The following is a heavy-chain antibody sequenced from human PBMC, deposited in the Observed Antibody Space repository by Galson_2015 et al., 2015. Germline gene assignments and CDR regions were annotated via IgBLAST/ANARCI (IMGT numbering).Heavy chain of an antibody. J-gene: IGHJ6*02. CDR3: AKDRPFGGVDYYGMDV. D-gene: IGHD3-16*01. Sequence: SLRLSCAASGFTFSSYAMSWVRQAPGKGLEWVSAISGSGGSTYYADSVKGRFNISRDNSKNTLYLQMNSLRAEDTAVYYCAKDRPFGGVDYYGMDVWGQGTTVTVSS. CDR2: ISGSGGST. CDR1: GFTFSSYA. V-gene: IGHV3-23*01.